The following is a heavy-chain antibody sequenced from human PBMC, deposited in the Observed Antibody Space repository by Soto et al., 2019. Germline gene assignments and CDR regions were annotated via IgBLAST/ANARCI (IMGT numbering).Heavy chain of an antibody. V-gene: IGHV4-59*08. J-gene: IGHJ4*02. CDR3: ARHRQGDYGDYNFAY. D-gene: IGHD4-17*01. CDR2: IYYSGST. CDR1: GGSISTYF. Sequence: PSETLSLTCTVSGGSISTYFWSWIRQPPGKGLEWIGYIYYSGSTNYNPSLKSRVTISVDTSRNQFSLKLSSVTAADTAVYYCARHRQGDYGDYNFAYWGQGTLVTVSS.